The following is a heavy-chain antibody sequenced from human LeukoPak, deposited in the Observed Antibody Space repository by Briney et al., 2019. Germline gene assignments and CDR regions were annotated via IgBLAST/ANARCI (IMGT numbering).Heavy chain of an antibody. J-gene: IGHJ4*02. Sequence: PGGSLRLSCAVSGFTFGSYSMNWVRQAPGKGLEWVSFISTSGSYIYYADSVKGRFTISRDNAKNSLYLQMNSLRAEDTAVYYCASQTPRRLPIAVADYSDYWGQGTLVTVSS. CDR2: ISTSGSYI. V-gene: IGHV3-21*01. CDR1: GFTFGSYS. CDR3: ASQTPRRLPIAVADYSDY. D-gene: IGHD6-19*01.